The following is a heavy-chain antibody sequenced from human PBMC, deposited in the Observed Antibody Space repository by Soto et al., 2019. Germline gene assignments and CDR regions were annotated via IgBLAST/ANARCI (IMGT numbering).Heavy chain of an antibody. CDR3: ARDLPRCSGGSCYSWPYYFDY. D-gene: IGHD2-15*01. Sequence: SVKVSCKASGGTFSSYAISWVRQAPGQGLEWMGGIIPIFGTANYAQKFQGRVTITADESTSAAYMELSSLRSEDTAVYYCARDLPRCSGGSCYSWPYYFDYWGQGTLVTVSS. J-gene: IGHJ4*02. CDR1: GGTFSSYA. CDR2: IIPIFGTA. V-gene: IGHV1-69*13.